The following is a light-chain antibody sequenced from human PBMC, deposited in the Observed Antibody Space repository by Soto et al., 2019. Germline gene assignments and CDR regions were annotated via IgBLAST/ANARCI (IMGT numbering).Light chain of an antibody. V-gene: IGKV3-11*01. Sequence: EIVLTQSPATLSLSPGERATLSCRASQSVGSFLAWYQQKSGQTPRLLIYDASNRAPGIPARFGGSGSGTDFTLTISSLEPEDFAVYYCQHRSNWLGTFGPGTKV. CDR3: QHRSNWLGT. CDR1: QSVGSF. CDR2: DAS. J-gene: IGKJ3*01.